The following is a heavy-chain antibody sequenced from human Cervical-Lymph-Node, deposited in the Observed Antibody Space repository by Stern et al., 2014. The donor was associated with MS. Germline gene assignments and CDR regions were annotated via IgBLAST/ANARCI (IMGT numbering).Heavy chain of an antibody. CDR3: ARSSSPSPYYYYGMDV. Sequence: VQLVESGGGVVQPGRSLRLSCAASGFTFSRYGMHWVRQAPGKVLEWVAVIWYDGSNKYYADSVKGRFTISRDNSKNTLYLQMNSLRAEDTAVYYCARSSSPSPYYYYGMDVWGQGTTVTVSS. V-gene: IGHV3-33*01. CDR2: IWYDGSNK. J-gene: IGHJ6*02. D-gene: IGHD6-13*01. CDR1: GFTFSRYG.